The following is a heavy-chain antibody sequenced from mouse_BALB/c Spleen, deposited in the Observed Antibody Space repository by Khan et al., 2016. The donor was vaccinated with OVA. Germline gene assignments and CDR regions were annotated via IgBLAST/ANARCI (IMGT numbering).Heavy chain of an antibody. Sequence: QVQLKESGPGLVAPSQSLSITCTISGFSLTNYGVHWVRQPPGKGLEWLVVIWSDGSTTYNSALKSRLTITKDNSKSQVFLEMNSLQTDDTAMYFCARQPYYHYNIMVYWGQGTSVTVSS. CDR3: ARQPYYHYNIMVY. V-gene: IGHV2-6-1*01. CDR2: IWSDGST. D-gene: IGHD2-10*01. J-gene: IGHJ4*01. CDR1: GFSLTNYG.